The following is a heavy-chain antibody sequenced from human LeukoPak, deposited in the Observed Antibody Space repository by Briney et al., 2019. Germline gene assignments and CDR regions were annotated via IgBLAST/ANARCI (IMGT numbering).Heavy chain of an antibody. CDR1: GGSISRSTYY. J-gene: IGHJ4*02. CDR2: IYYSGTT. CDR3: ARRQVNEAIAY. Sequence: SETLSLTCTVSGGSISRSTYYWGWIRQPPGKGLEWIGNIYYSGTTNYNPSLKSRVTISADTSKNQFSLKLSSVTAADTAVYYCARRQVNEAIAYWGQGTLVTVSS. D-gene: IGHD1-1*01. V-gene: IGHV4-39*01.